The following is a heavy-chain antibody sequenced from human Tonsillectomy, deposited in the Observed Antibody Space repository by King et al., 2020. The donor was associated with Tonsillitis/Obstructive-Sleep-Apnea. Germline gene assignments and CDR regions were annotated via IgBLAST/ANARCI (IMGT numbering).Heavy chain of an antibody. D-gene: IGHD6-6*01. CDR2: IYPGDSDT. CDR1: GYSFTSYW. CDR3: ARHLTIEYNSSPDY. J-gene: IGHJ4*02. V-gene: IGHV5-51*01. Sequence: QLVQSGAEVKKPGESLKISCKGSGYSFTSYWIGWVRQMPGQGLEWMGIIYPGDSDTRYSPSFQGQVTISADKSIRTAYLQWSSLKASDSAMYYCARHLTIEYNSSPDYGGQGTLVTVSS.